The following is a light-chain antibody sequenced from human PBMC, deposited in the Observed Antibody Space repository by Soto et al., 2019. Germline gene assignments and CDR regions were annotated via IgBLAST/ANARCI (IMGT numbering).Light chain of an antibody. CDR2: AAS. Sequence: EIVLTQSPGTLSLSPGERATLSCRADQSVSSNSLAWYQRKPGQAPRLLIYAASTGATGIPDRFSGSGSGTDFTLTISRLEPEDFAVYYCQQYGSSPLTFGGGTKVDIK. CDR3: QQYGSSPLT. J-gene: IGKJ4*01. CDR1: QSVSSNS. V-gene: IGKV3-20*01.